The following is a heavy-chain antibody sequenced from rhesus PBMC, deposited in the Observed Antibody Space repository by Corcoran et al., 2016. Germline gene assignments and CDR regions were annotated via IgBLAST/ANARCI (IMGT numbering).Heavy chain of an antibody. Sequence: QVQLQESGPGLVKPSETLSLTCAVSGGSFSSYWWSRIRQPPGKGLEWIGEINGNSGGTNYNPSLKSRVTYSEDASKSQCALKLSAGTAADTALYYCASRGIVAAFDYWGQGVLVTVSS. CDR1: GGSFSSYW. CDR2: INGNSGGT. V-gene: IGHV4-80*01. J-gene: IGHJ4*01. CDR3: ASRGIVAAFDY. D-gene: IGHD6-25*01.